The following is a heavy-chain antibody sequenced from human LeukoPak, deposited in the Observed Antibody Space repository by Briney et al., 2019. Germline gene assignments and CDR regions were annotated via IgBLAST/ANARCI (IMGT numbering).Heavy chain of an antibody. D-gene: IGHD5-24*01. CDR3: AVDGYNNAFDI. CDR1: GFTFDGYG. CDR2: INWNGGST. J-gene: IGHJ3*02. V-gene: IGHV3-20*04. Sequence: PGGSLRLSCAASGFTFDGYGMSWVRQAPGKGLEWVSGINWNGGSTGYADSVKGRFTISRDNAKNSLYLQMNSLRAENTALYYCAVDGYNNAFDIWGQGTMVTVSS.